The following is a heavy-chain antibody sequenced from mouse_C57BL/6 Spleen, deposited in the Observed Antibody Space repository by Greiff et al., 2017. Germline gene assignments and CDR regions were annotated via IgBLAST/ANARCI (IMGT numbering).Heavy chain of an antibody. CDR3: VRNHYGSSYFDY. CDR1: GFSFNTYA. D-gene: IGHD1-1*01. V-gene: IGHV10-1*01. Sequence: EVHLVESGGGLVQPKGSLKLSCAASGFSFNTYAMNWVRQAPGKGLEWVARIRSKSNNYATYYADSVKDRFTISRDDSESMLYLQINNLKTEDTAMYYCVRNHYGSSYFDYWGQGTTLTVSS. J-gene: IGHJ2*01. CDR2: IRSKSNNYAT.